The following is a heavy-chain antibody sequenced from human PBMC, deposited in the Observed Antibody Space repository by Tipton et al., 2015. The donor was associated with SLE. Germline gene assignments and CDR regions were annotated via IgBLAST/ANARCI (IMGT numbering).Heavy chain of an antibody. V-gene: IGHV4-61*02. D-gene: IGHD3-10*01. J-gene: IGHJ4*03. CDR3: ARGAKERITLVRVRPYYFDY. CDR1: GGSITTGSYY. Sequence: LRLSCTVSGGSITTGSYYWSWIRQPAGKGLEWIGRLYTTGSTYYNPSLKSRVSMSVDTSKNQFSLKLSSVTAADTAVYYCARGAKERITLVRVRPYYFDYWGQGSLVTVSS. CDR2: LYTTGST.